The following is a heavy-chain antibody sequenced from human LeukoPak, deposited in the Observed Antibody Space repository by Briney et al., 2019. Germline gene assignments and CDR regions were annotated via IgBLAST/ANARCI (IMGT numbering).Heavy chain of an antibody. Sequence: GGSLRLSCAASGFTFSSYEMNWVRQAPGKGLEWVSYISSSSSTIYYADSVKGRFTISRDNAKNSLYLQMNSLRAEDTAVYYCARDLYSSSWEGAYWGQGTLVTVSS. CDR3: ARDLYSSSWEGAY. D-gene: IGHD6-13*01. J-gene: IGHJ4*02. CDR2: ISSSSSTI. V-gene: IGHV3-48*01. CDR1: GFTFSSYE.